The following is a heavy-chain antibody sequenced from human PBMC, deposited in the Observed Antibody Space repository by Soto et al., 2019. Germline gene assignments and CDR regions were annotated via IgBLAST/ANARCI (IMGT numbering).Heavy chain of an antibody. CDR3: ARVPRTTVTSIDY. V-gene: IGHV4-4*02. Sequence: VQLQESGPGLVKPSETLSLTCVVSVDSISNDHWWTWVRQPPGKGLEWIGEIYHSGSTNYKPSLKSRVTISVDKSKNQFSLKVTSVTAADTAVYFCARVPRTTVTSIDYWGQGTLVTVSS. J-gene: IGHJ4*02. CDR1: VDSISNDHW. D-gene: IGHD4-17*01. CDR2: IYHSGST.